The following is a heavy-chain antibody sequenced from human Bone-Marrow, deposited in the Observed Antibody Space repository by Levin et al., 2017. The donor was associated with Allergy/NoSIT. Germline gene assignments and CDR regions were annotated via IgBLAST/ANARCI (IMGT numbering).Heavy chain of an antibody. CDR1: GFTFSSYA. V-gene: IGHV3-23*01. CDR2: ISGSGGST. J-gene: IGHJ4*02. Sequence: GESLKISCAASGFTFSSYAMSWVRQAPGKGLEWVSAISGSGGSTCYADSVKGRFTISRDNSKNTLYLQMNSLRAEDTAVYYCAKLGVVKIGPFDYWGQGTLVTVSS. CDR3: AKLGVVKIGPFDY. D-gene: IGHD3-16*01.